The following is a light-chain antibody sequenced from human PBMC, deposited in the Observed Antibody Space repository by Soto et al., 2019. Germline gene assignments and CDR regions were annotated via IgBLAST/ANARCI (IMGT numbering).Light chain of an antibody. J-gene: IGKJ1*01. CDR3: HQCFRGPPA. CDR1: QSLXNS. Sequence: IEMTQSPSALSVAPVESATLSCRASQSLXNSLLWYQQKPGQAPRVIXNDAFNSANGIPARFSGSGSGTDFTLPISGLEPEDFALYYWHQCFRGPPAFGQGTKVDIK. V-gene: IGKV3-11*01. CDR2: DAF.